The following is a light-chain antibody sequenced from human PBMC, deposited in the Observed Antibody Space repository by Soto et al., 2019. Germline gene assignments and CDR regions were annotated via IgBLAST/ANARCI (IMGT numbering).Light chain of an antibody. CDR3: SPYTSSSTPEVV. J-gene: IGLJ2*01. CDR2: DVS. CDR1: SSDVGGYNY. Sequence: QSALTQPASVSGSPGQSITISCTGTSSDVGGYNYVSWYQQHPGKAPKLMIYDVSNRPSGVSNRFSGSKSGNTASLTISGLQAEDEADYYCSPYTSSSTPEVVFGGGTKLTVL. V-gene: IGLV2-14*01.